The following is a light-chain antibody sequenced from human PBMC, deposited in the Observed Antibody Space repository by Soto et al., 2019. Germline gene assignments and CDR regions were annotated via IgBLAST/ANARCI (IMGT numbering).Light chain of an antibody. CDR1: SSDVGGYNY. V-gene: IGLV2-14*01. J-gene: IGLJ1*01. Sequence: QSALTQPASVSGSPGQSITISCTGTSSDVGGYNYVSWYQQHPGKAPKLMIYEVSNRPSGVSNRFSGSKSGNRASLTISGLQAEDEADYYCSSYTSSRTRVFGTGTKLTVL. CDR2: EVS. CDR3: SSYTSSRTRV.